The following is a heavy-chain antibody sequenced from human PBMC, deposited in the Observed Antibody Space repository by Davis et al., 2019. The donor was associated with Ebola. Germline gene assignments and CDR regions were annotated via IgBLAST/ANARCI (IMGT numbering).Heavy chain of an antibody. Sequence: SETLSLTRTVSGGSISSYYWSWIRQPPGKGLEWIGYIYYSGSTYYNPSLKSRVTISVDTSKNQFSLKLSSVTAADTAVYYCARLGNYYDSSGYHGLDYWGQGTLVTVSS. J-gene: IGHJ4*02. V-gene: IGHV4-59*08. CDR2: IYYSGST. CDR1: GGSISSYY. CDR3: ARLGNYYDSSGYHGLDY. D-gene: IGHD3-22*01.